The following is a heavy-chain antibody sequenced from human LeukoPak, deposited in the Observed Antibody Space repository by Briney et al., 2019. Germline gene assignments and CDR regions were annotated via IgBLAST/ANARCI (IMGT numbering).Heavy chain of an antibody. CDR1: GGSISSYY. CDR2: IYTSGST. J-gene: IGHJ4*02. CDR3: ARHNFKLLWFGSHSDY. D-gene: IGHD3-10*01. Sequence: SETLSLTCTVSGGSISSYYWSWIRQPAGKGLEWIGRIYTSGSTNYNPSLKSRVTMSVDTSKNQFSLKLSSVTAADTAVYYCARHNFKLLWFGSHSDYWGQRTLVTVSS. V-gene: IGHV4-4*07.